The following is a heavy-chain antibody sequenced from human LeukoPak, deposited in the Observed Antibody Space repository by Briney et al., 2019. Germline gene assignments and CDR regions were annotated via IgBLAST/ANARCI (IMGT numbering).Heavy chain of an antibody. V-gene: IGHV6-1*01. CDR3: ASTHDNGRYLDY. CDR2: TYYRSKWYN. Sequence: SQTLSLTCAISGDSVSSNSAAWNWIRQSPSGGLEWLGRTYYRSKWYNDYAVSVKSRITINPDTSKSQFSLQLNSVAPEDTAVYYCASTHDNGRYLDYWAQGTLVTVSS. J-gene: IGHJ4*02. CDR1: GDSVSSNSAA. D-gene: IGHD2-8*01.